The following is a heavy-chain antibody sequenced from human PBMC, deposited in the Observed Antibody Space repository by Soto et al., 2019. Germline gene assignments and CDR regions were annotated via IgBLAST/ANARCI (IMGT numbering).Heavy chain of an antibody. Sequence: SETLSLTCAVSGGSISSDNWWSWVRQPPGKGLEWIGQIYHSGSTNYNPPLKSRVAISVDKSKNHFSLNLSSVSAADTAVYFCARVAWGSLSDYFDYWGQGTLVTVSS. J-gene: IGHJ4*02. CDR1: GGSISSDNW. V-gene: IGHV4-4*02. D-gene: IGHD3-16*01. CDR2: IYHSGST. CDR3: ARVAWGSLSDYFDY.